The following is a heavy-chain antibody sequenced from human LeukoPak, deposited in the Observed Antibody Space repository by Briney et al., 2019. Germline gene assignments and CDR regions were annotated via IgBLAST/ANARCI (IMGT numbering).Heavy chain of an antibody. CDR3: ARDRTPLGTGGTYNWFDP. D-gene: IGHD1-1*01. V-gene: IGHV1-2*02. CDR1: GYTFTGYY. Sequence: ASVKVSCKASGYTFTGYYMHWVRQAPGQGLEWMGWINPNIGGTTYAQKFQGRVTMTRDTSISTAYMELSRLRSDDTAFYFCARDRTPLGTGGTYNWFDPWGQGTLVTVSS. J-gene: IGHJ5*02. CDR2: INPNIGGT.